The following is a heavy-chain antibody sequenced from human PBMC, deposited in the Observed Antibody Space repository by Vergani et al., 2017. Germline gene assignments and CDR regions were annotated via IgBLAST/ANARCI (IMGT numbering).Heavy chain of an antibody. CDR2: IIPILGIA. CDR1: GGTFSSYT. CDR3: ARPSKDYYDSSGYYYAFDY. V-gene: IGHV1-69*02. D-gene: IGHD3-22*01. J-gene: IGHJ4*02. Sequence: QVQLVQSGAEVKKPGSSVKVSCKASGGTFSSYTISWVRQAPGQGLEWMGRIIPILGIANYAQKFQGRVTITADKSTSTAYMELSSLRSEDTAVYYCARPSKDYYDSSGYYYAFDYWGQGTLVTVSS.